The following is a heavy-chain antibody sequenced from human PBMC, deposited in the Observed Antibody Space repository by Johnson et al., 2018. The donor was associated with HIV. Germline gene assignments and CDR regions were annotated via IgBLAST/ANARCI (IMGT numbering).Heavy chain of an antibody. CDR2: ISYDKNNK. Sequence: QVKLVESGGGVVQPGRSLRLSCAASGFTFSSYAMHWVRQAPGRGLDRVALISYDKNNKYYADSVKGRCTISRDNSKNTLYLQMNSLRAEDTAVYYCAKDQWSSSWTNDAFDIWGQGTMVNVSS. CDR3: AKDQWSSSWTNDAFDI. J-gene: IGHJ3*02. CDR1: GFTFSSYA. D-gene: IGHD6-13*01. V-gene: IGHV3-30-3*01.